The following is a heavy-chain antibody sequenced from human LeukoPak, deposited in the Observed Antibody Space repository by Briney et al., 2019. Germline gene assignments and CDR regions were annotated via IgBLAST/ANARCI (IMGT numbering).Heavy chain of an antibody. CDR1: GLIFTNYG. Sequence: GGSLTLSCAASGLIFTNYGTQWVRHAPGKGREWVAVIWYDGSNEYYADSVKGRFTIYRDKSKSTVYLQMNSLRVEDTAVYYCAREGSSGSPWVDYWGQGTPVTVSS. CDR2: IWYDGSNE. D-gene: IGHD6-19*01. J-gene: IGHJ4*02. CDR3: AREGSSGSPWVDY. V-gene: IGHV3-33*01.